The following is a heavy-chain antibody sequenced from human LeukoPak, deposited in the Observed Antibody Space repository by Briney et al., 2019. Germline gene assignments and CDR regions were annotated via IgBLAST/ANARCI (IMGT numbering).Heavy chain of an antibody. CDR1: GGSISSYY. V-gene: IGHV4-59*01. CDR2: IYYSGST. CDR3: ARSGENYGYDWFDP. D-gene: IGHD5-18*01. J-gene: IGHJ5*02. Sequence: SETLSLTCTVSGGSISSYYWSWIRQPPGKGLEWIGYIYYSGSTNYNPSLKSRVTISVDTSKSQFSLKLSSVTAADTAVYYCARSGENYGYDWFDPWGQGTLVTVSS.